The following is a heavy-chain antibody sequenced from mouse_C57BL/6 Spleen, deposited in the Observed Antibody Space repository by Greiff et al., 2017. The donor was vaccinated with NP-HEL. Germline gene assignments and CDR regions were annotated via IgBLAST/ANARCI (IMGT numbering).Heavy chain of an antibody. CDR3: ARSSYGTFWAY. CDR2: INPNNGGT. Sequence: VQLQQSGPELVKPGASVKISCKASGYTFTDYYMNWVKQSHGKSLEWIGDINPNNGGTSYNQKFKGKATLTVDKSSSTAFMGLRSLTSAESAVYCCARSSYGTFWAYWGQGTLVTVSA. V-gene: IGHV1-26*01. CDR1: GYTFTDYY. D-gene: IGHD2-1*01. J-gene: IGHJ3*01.